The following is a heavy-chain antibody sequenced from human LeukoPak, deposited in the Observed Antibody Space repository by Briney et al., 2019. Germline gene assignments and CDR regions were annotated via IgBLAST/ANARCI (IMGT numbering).Heavy chain of an antibody. CDR1: GGSISSYY. D-gene: IGHD3-22*01. CDR2: IYTSGST. CDR3: ARSPGADSSGYYGPYYYYYYMDV. V-gene: IGHV4-4*09. Sequence: SETLSLTCTVSGGSISSYYWSWIRQPPGKGLEWTGYIYTSGSTNYNPSIKSRVTISVDTSKNQFSLELSSVTAADTAVYYCARSPGADSSGYYGPYYYYYYMDVWGKGTTVTVSS. J-gene: IGHJ6*03.